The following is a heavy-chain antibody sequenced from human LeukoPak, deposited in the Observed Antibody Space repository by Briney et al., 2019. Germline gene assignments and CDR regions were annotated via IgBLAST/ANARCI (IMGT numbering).Heavy chain of an antibody. D-gene: IGHD6-13*01. V-gene: IGHV4-4*07. CDR2: IYTSGST. CDR3: ARYLAGLAAAGSYYYYYMDV. J-gene: IGHJ6*03. CDR1: GGSISSYY. Sequence: SETLSLTCTVSGGSISSYYCSWIRQPAGKGLEWIGRIYTSGSTNYNPSLKSRVTMSVDTSKNQFSLKLSSVTAADTAVYYCARYLAGLAAAGSYYYYYMDVWGKGTTVTVSS.